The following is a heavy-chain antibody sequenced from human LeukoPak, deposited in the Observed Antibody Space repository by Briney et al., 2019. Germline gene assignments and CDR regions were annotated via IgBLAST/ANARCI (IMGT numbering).Heavy chain of an antibody. CDR2: IKQDGSEK. J-gene: IGHJ4*02. D-gene: IGHD4-17*01. V-gene: IGHV3-7*01. CDR3: ARDSALRYYFDY. CDR1: GFTFSSYW. Sequence: GGSLRLSCAASGFTFSSYWMSWVRQAPGKGVEWVANIKQDGSEKYYVDSVKGRFTISRDNAKNSLYLQMDSLRAEDTAVYYCARDSALRYYFDYWGQGTLVTVSS.